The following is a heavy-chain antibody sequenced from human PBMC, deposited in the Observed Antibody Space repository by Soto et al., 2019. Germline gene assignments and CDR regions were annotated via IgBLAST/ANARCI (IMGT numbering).Heavy chain of an antibody. D-gene: IGHD6-6*01. CDR1: SGSFSGYY. J-gene: IGHJ4*02. CDR2: ISRSGNT. Sequence: XGTLTLTCSIYSGSFSGYYWSGIRQPPGKGLEWIGEISRSGNTNYSPSLKSRVSISIDTSKKQFSLNLASVSAADTAVYYCARAPKVSGSSQTRPDFWGQGTLVTVSS. V-gene: IGHV4-34*01. CDR3: ARAPKVSGSSQTRPDF.